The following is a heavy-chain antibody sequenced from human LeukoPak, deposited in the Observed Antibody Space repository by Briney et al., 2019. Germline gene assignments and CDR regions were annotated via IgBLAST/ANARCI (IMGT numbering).Heavy chain of an antibody. J-gene: IGHJ2*01. V-gene: IGHV3-23*01. D-gene: IGHD1/OR15-1a*01. CDR1: GFTFSSHG. CDR3: ARTNGYYDL. CDR2: ISGSGGST. Sequence: GGSLRLSYAASGFTFSSHGISWVRQAPGKGLEWVSGISGSGGSTFYADSVKGRFTISRDNSKNTVYLQLNSLRAEDMAVYYCARTNGYYDLWGRGTLVTVSS.